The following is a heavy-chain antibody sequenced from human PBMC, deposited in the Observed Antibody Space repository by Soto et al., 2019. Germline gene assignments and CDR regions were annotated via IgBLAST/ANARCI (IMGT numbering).Heavy chain of an antibody. CDR2: IIPIFGTA. Sequence: SVKVSCKASGGTFSSYAISWVRQAPGQGLEWMGGIIPIFGTANYAQKFQGRVTITADKSTSTAYMELSSLRSEDTAVYYCARATHCSGGSCYSVYYFDYWGQGTLVTVSS. CDR3: ARATHCSGGSCYSVYYFDY. V-gene: IGHV1-69*06. J-gene: IGHJ4*02. D-gene: IGHD2-15*01. CDR1: GGTFSSYA.